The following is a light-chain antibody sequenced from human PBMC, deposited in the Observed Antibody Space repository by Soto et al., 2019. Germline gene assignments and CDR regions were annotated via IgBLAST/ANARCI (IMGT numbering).Light chain of an antibody. V-gene: IGLV7-46*01. J-gene: IGLJ3*02. CDR3: LLSYSGARFWV. Sequence: QAVVTQEPSLTVSPGGTVTLTYGSSTGAVTSGHYPYWFQQKPGQAPRTLIYDTSNKHSWTPARFSGSLLGGKAALTLSGAQPEDEAEYYCLLSYSGARFWVFGGGTKLTVL. CDR1: TGAVTSGHY. CDR2: DTS.